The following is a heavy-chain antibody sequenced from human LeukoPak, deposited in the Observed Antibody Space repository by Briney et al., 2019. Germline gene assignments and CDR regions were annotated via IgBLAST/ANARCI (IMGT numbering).Heavy chain of an antibody. CDR2: VNKDGSEK. V-gene: IGHV3-7*03. D-gene: IGHD1/OR15-1a*01. CDR3: ARNNDMDV. Sequence: PGRSLRLSCAASGFILSNHWMTWVRQAPGKGPEWVANVNKDGSEKYYVDSVKGRLTISRDTAKNSLYLQMNNLRAEDTALYYCARNNDMDVWGQGTTVIVSS. J-gene: IGHJ6*02. CDR1: GFILSNHW.